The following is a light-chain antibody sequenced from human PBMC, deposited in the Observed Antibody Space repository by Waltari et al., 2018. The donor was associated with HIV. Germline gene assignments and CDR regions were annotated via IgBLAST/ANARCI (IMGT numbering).Light chain of an antibody. CDR1: NIGRKR. CDR3: QVWDRTSDFV. Sequence: SYVLTQPPSVSVAPGQTARITCGGDNIGRKRVHWYQQKPGPAPGVVIYYDNDRSSGIPGRFSGSSSGNTATLTISRVEAGDEADYHCQVWDRTSDFVFGSGTKVTVL. CDR2: YDN. V-gene: IGLV3-21*04. J-gene: IGLJ1*01.